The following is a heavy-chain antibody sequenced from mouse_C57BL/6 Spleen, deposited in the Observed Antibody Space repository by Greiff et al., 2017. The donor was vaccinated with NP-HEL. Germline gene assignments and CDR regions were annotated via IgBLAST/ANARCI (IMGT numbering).Heavy chain of an antibody. Sequence: VHLVESGAELARPGASVKMSCKASGYTFTSYTMHWVKQRPGQGLEWIGYINPSSGYTKYNQKFKDKATLTADKSSSTAYMQLSSLTSEDSAVYYCARGYGSSYGYAMDYWGQGTSVTVSS. CDR1: GYTFTSYT. J-gene: IGHJ4*01. CDR2: INPSSGYT. V-gene: IGHV1-4*01. CDR3: ARGYGSSYGYAMDY. D-gene: IGHD1-1*01.